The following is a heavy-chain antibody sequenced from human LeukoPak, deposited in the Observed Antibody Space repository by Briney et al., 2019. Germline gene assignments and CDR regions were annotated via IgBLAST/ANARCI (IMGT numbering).Heavy chain of an antibody. V-gene: IGHV3-7*01. Sequence: GGSLRLSCAASGFTFSSYWMGWVRQAPGKGLEWVANIKQDGSEKYYVDSVKGRFTISRDNAKNSLYLQMNSLRAEDTAVYYCASLLVPAAILDWFDPWGQGTLVTVSS. CDR1: GFTFSSYW. J-gene: IGHJ5*02. CDR2: IKQDGSEK. CDR3: ASLLVPAAILDWFDP. D-gene: IGHD2-2*01.